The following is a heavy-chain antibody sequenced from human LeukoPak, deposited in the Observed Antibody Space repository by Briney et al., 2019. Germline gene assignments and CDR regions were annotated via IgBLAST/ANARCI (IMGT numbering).Heavy chain of an antibody. CDR1: GYTFTSYG. D-gene: IGHD6-19*01. Sequence: ASVKVSCKTSGYTFTSYGISWVRQAPGQGLEWMGWISGYNANTNYAQELQGRVTMTTDTSTSTVYMELRSLRSDDTAVYYCARPRVAGSFDYWGQGTLVTVSS. CDR2: ISGYNANT. V-gene: IGHV1-18*01. J-gene: IGHJ4*02. CDR3: ARPRVAGSFDY.